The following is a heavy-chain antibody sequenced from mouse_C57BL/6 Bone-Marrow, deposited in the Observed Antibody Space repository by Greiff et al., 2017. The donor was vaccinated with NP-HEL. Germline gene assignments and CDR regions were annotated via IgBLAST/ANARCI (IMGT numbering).Heavy chain of an antibody. D-gene: IGHD3-3*01. Sequence: VQLQQSGAELVRPGTSVTVSCKASGYAFTNYLIEWVKQRPGQGLEWIGVINPGSGGTNYNEKFKGNATLTADKSASTAYMQLRSLTSEDSAFYVCARSCCGDWGQGGTLPGCS. CDR2: INPGSGGT. CDR3: ARSCCGD. J-gene: IGHJ2*01. CDR1: GYAFTNYL. V-gene: IGHV1-54*01.